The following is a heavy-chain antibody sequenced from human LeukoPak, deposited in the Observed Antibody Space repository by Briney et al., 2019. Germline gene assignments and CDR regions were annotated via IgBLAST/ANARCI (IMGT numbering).Heavy chain of an antibody. Sequence: PSETLSLTCTVSGGSISSSRYYWGWIRQPPGKGLEWIGSIYYIGSTYYNPSLKSRVTISVDTSKNQFSLKLSSVTAADTAVYYCARQWGVGYCSSTSCYTGVFDIWGQGTMVTVSS. CDR2: IYYIGST. CDR3: ARQWGVGYCSSTSCYTGVFDI. J-gene: IGHJ3*02. D-gene: IGHD2-2*02. V-gene: IGHV4-39*01. CDR1: GGSISSSRYY.